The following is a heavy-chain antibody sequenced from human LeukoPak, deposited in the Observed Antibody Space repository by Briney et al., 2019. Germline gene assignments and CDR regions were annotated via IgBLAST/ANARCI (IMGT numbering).Heavy chain of an antibody. J-gene: IGHJ4*02. Sequence: SETLPLTCTVSGASVSSSSYYWEWMRQPPGKGREWVGSILYSGSTHSNPSLKSRVTMSVDTSKNQISLRLTSVTATDTAVYYCATRRSGSHPYYWGQGTLVTVSS. D-gene: IGHD1-26*01. CDR2: ILYSGST. CDR1: GASVSSSSYY. CDR3: ATRRSGSHPYY. V-gene: IGHV4-39*01.